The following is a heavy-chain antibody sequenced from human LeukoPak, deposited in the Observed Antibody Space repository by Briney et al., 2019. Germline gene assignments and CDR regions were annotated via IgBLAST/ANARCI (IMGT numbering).Heavy chain of an antibody. CDR1: GGTFSSYA. J-gene: IGHJ4*02. D-gene: IGHD3-16*02. V-gene: IGHV1-69*05. CDR2: IIPIFGTA. Sequence: GASVKVSCKASGGTFSSYAISWVRQAPGQGLEWMGGIIPIFGTANYAQNVQGRVTITTYESTSTAYMQLSSLRSEDTAVYYCARDYDYVWGSYRYNPLGYWGQGTLVTVSS. CDR3: ARDYDYVWGSYRYNPLGY.